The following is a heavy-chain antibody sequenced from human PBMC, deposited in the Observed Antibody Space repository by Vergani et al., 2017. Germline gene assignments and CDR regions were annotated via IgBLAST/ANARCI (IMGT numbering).Heavy chain of an antibody. D-gene: IGHD1-26*01. CDR2: IIPIFGTA. CDR3: AREVGSYYPRSHYYYGMDV. J-gene: IGHJ6*02. CDR1: GGTFSSYA. V-gene: IGHV1-69*13. Sequence: QVQLVQSGAEVKKPGSSVKVSCKASGGTFSSYAISWVRQAPGQGLEWMGRIIPIFGTANYAQKFQGRVTITADESTSTAYMELSRLRSDDTAVYYCAREVGSYYPRSHYYYGMDVWGQGTTVTVSS.